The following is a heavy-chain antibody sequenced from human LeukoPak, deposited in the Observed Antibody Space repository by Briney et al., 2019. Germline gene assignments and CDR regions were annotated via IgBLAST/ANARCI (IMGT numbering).Heavy chain of an antibody. CDR1: GYTFTSYG. Sequence: GASVKVSCKASGYTFTSYGISWVRQAPGQGLEWMGWISAYNGNTHYAQKLQGRVTMTTDTSTTTAYMELRSLTSDDTAVYYCARDLGTTVTLSFDYWGQGTLVTVSS. CDR2: ISAYNGNT. CDR3: ARDLGTTVTLSFDY. D-gene: IGHD4-17*01. J-gene: IGHJ4*02. V-gene: IGHV1-18*01.